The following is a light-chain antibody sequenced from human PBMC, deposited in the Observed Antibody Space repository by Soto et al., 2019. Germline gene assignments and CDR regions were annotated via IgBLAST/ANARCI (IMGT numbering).Light chain of an antibody. Sequence: EIVMTQSPATLSGSPGERATLSCRASQSIGSNLAWYQQKPGQAPRLLIFRASTRATGIPARFSGSGSGTEFSLTIRTLQSEDFAAYYCQQYDNWPTWTFGQGTKVHTK. J-gene: IGKJ1*01. CDR3: QQYDNWPTWT. CDR2: RAS. V-gene: IGKV3-15*01. CDR1: QSIGSN.